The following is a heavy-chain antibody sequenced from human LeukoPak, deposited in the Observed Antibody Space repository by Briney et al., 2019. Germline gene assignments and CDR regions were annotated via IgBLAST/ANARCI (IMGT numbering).Heavy chain of an antibody. D-gene: IGHD3-22*01. CDR2: IYYSGST. CDR1: GGSINSRSYY. V-gene: IGHV4-39*07. J-gene: IGHJ4*02. Sequence: PSETLSLTCTVSGGSINSRSYYWGWIRQPPGKGLEWIASIYYSGSTYYNLSLKSRVTISLDTSNNQFSLKLNSVTAADTALYYCARGGYYYDSSDSIDYWGQGTLVTVSP. CDR3: ARGGYYYDSSDSIDY.